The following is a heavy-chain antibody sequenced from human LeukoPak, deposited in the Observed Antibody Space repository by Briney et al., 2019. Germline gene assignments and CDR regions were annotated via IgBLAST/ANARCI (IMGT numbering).Heavy chain of an antibody. CDR3: AKPYDFWSGPPYFDY. Sequence: GGSLRLSCAASGFTFSSYAMSWVRQAPGKGLEWVSAISGSGGSTYYADSVKGRFTISRDNSKNTLYLQMNSLRAEDTAVYYCAKPYDFWSGPPYFDYWGQGTLVTVSS. V-gene: IGHV3-23*01. J-gene: IGHJ4*02. CDR1: GFTFSSYA. D-gene: IGHD3-3*01. CDR2: ISGSGGST.